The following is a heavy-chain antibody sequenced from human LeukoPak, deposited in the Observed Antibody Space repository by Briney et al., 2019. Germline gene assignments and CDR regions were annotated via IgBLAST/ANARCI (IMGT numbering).Heavy chain of an antibody. Sequence: SETLSLTCTVSGGSISSNSWSWIRQPAGKGLEWIGRISISGTTNYNPSFKSRVTMSVDSSKNQFSLGFNSVIAADTAVYYCARDRHGDYGVDVWGQGTTVTVSS. CDR3: ARDRHGDYGVDV. D-gene: IGHD4-17*01. V-gene: IGHV4-4*07. CDR2: ISISGTT. J-gene: IGHJ6*02. CDR1: GGSISSNS.